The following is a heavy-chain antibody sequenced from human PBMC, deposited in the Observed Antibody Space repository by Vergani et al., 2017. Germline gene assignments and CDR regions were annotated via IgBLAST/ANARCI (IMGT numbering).Heavy chain of an antibody. V-gene: IGHV3-33*01. CDR2: IWYDGSNK. D-gene: IGHD3-16*02. J-gene: IGHJ6*01. CDR1: GFTFSSYG. Sequence: QVQLVESGGGVVQPGRSLRLSCAASGFTFSSYGMHWVRQAPGKGLEWVAVIWYDGSNKYYADSVKGRFTISRDNSKNTLYLQMNSLRAEDTAVYYCARDFRGVGRLEVLSSLYGMDVWGQGSTVTVP. CDR3: ARDFRGVGRLEVLSSLYGMDV.